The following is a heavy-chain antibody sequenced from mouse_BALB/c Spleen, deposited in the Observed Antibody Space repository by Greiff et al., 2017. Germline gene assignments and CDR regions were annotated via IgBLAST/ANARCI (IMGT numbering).Heavy chain of an antibody. D-gene: IGHD2-1*01. Sequence: VHVKQSGGDLVKPGGSLKLSCAASGFTFSSYGMSWVRQTPDKRLEWVATISSGGSYTYYPDSVKGRFTISRDNAKNTLYLQMSSLKSEDTAMYYCARRTLNGNYFDYWGQGTTLTVSS. CDR3: ARRTLNGNYFDY. J-gene: IGHJ2*01. V-gene: IGHV5-6*01. CDR2: ISSGGSYT. CDR1: GFTFSSYG.